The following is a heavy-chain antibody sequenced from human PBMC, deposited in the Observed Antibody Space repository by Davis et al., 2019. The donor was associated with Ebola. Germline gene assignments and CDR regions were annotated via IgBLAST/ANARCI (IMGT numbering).Heavy chain of an antibody. Sequence: ASVKVSCKASGYTFKNFALMWVRQAPGQGLEWMGWINTNTGNPTYVQGFTGRFVFSLDISVSTAYLQISSLKAEDTAVYYCARASDNVPFYGMDVWGKGTTVTVSS. D-gene: IGHD1-1*01. CDR3: ARASDNVPFYGMDV. V-gene: IGHV7-4-1*02. CDR1: GYTFKNFA. CDR2: INTNTGNP. J-gene: IGHJ6*04.